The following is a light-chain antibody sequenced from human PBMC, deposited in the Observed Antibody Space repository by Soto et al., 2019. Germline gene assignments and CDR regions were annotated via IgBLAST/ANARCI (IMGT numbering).Light chain of an antibody. J-gene: IGKJ4*01. CDR1: QSISNY. Sequence: GDRGTIACRASQSISNYLNWYQEKPGKAPKLLIYTASSLQSGVPSRFSGSGSGKESTFRSTSLQPEDFATYYCQQANGFTLTFGGRSKVDIK. V-gene: IGKV1-39*01. CDR3: QQANGFTLT. CDR2: TAS.